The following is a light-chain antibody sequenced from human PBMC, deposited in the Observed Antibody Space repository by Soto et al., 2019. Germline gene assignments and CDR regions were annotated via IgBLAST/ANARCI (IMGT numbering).Light chain of an antibody. J-gene: IGKJ1*01. CDR3: QQYNGYPWT. Sequence: DIQLTQAPSFLSASAGDRVSITCRASQAISSYLAWYQQKPGRAPKLLIYAASTLQSGVPSRFSGSGSGTEFTLTISSLQPDDFATYYCQQYNGYPWTFGQGTKVEIK. CDR1: QAISSY. V-gene: IGKV1-9*01. CDR2: AAS.